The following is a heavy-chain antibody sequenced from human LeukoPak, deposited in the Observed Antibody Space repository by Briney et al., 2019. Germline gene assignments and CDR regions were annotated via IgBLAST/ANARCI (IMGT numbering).Heavy chain of an antibody. V-gene: IGHV4-4*09. CDR3: ARHGGYCSSTSCYGGSGYYYYMDV. CDR1: GGSISSYY. J-gene: IGHJ6*03. D-gene: IGHD2-2*01. Sequence: PSETLSLTCTVSGGSISSYYWSWIRQPPGKGLEWIGYIYTSGSTNYNPPLKSRVTISVDTSKNQFSLKLSSVTAADTAVYYCARHGGYCSSTSCYGGSGYYYYMDVWGKGTTVTVSS. CDR2: IYTSGST.